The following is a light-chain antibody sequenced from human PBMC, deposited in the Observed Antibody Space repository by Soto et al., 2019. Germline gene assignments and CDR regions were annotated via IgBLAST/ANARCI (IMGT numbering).Light chain of an antibody. J-gene: IGLJ1*01. CDR1: SSDVGSYNY. CDR3: SSYTTSETRV. Sequence: QAALAQPASVSGCPGQSITISCTGTSSDVGSYNYVSWYQHHPGKVPKLMIYDVSSRPSGVSNRFSGSKSGNTASLTISGLQTEDEADYYCSSYTTSETRVFGTGTRSPS. CDR2: DVS. V-gene: IGLV2-14*03.